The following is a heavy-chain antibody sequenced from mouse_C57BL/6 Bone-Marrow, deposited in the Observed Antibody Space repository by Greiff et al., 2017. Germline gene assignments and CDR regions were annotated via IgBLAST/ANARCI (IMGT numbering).Heavy chain of an antibody. D-gene: IGHD4-1*01. J-gene: IGHJ2*01. CDR2: IYPTSGRT. V-gene: IGHV1-55*01. CDR1: GYTFTSYW. Sequence: VQLQQPGAELVKPGASVKMSCKASGYTFTSYWITWVKQRPGQGLAWIGAIYPTSGRTNYNEKFKSKAILTVDTSSNPAYMQLSSLTSEDSAVFYCSRSGPLGRSFDNWGQGTTLTGSS. CDR3: SRSGPLGRSFDN.